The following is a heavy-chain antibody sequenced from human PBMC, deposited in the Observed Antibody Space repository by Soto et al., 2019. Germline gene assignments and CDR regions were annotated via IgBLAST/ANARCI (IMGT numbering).Heavy chain of an antibody. CDR2: IWYDGSNK. J-gene: IGHJ4*02. CDR3: ARDKVSDDSSDYYGY. D-gene: IGHD3-22*01. Sequence: PGGSLRLSCAASGFNFNSYGIHWVRQPPGKGLERVAVIWYDGSNKYYADSVKGRFTISRDISNNTVYLQMNSVRAEDTAVYFCARDKVSDDSSDYYGYWGQGSRVTSPQ. CDR1: GFNFNSYG. V-gene: IGHV3-33*01.